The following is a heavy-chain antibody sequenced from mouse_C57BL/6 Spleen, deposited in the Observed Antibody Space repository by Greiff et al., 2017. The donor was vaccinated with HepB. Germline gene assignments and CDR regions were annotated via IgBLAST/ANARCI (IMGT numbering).Heavy chain of an antibody. Sequence: VKVVESGPGLVQPSQSLSITCTVSGFSLTSYGVHWVRQSPGKGLEWLGVIWSGGSTDYNAAFISRLSISKDNSKSQVFFKMNSLQADDTAIYYCARRMVTTRGPMDYWGQGTSVTVSS. D-gene: IGHD2-2*01. CDR2: IWSGGST. V-gene: IGHV2-2*01. CDR3: ARRMVTTRGPMDY. J-gene: IGHJ4*01. CDR1: GFSLTSYG.